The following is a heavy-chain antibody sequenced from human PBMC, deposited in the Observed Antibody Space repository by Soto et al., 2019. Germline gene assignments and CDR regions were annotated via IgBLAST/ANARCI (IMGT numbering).Heavy chain of an antibody. CDR3: ARHDFWSGYLDY. D-gene: IGHD3-3*01. CDR2: IKQDGSEK. CDR1: GLTFSSYW. J-gene: IGHJ4*02. Sequence: GGSLRLSCAASGLTFSSYWMSWVRQAPGKGLEWVANIKQDGSEKYYVDSVKGRFTISRDNAKNSLYIQMNSLRAEDTAVYYCARHDFWSGYLDYWGQGTLVTVSS. V-gene: IGHV3-7*01.